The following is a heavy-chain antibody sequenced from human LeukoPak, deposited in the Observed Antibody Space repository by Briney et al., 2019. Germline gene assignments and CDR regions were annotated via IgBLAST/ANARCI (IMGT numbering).Heavy chain of an antibody. CDR2: SYHSGTS. J-gene: IGHJ4*02. CDR1: GYSISTGYY. D-gene: IGHD4-23*01. Sequence: SETLSLTCALSGYSISTGYYWGWVRQPPGKGLEWIGNSYHSGTSYYNPSLKSRVSISVDTSKNQFSLKLRSVTAADTAVYYCARKYGSNAGYFDYWGQGALVTVSS. V-gene: IGHV4-38-2*01. CDR3: ARKYGSNAGYFDY.